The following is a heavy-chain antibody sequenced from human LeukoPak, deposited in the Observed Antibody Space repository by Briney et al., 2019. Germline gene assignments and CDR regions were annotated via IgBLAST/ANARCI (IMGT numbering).Heavy chain of an antibody. D-gene: IGHD7-27*01. CDR1: GYTFIGYY. V-gene: IGHV1-2*02. CDR3: ARLSGDYYFDY. CDR2: INPNSGGT. J-gene: IGHJ4*02. Sequence: APVKVSCXASGYTFIGYYMHWVRQAPGQGLEWMGWINPNSGGTNYAQKFQGRVTMTRDTSISTAYMELSRLRSDDTAVYYCARLSGDYYFDYWGQGTLVTVSP.